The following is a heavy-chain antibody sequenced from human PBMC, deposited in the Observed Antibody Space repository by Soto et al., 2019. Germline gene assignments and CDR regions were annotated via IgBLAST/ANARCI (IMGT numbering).Heavy chain of an antibody. CDR2: ISYDGSNK. CDR1: GFTFSSYG. CDR3: ANPAPDYFDY. J-gene: IGHJ4*02. Sequence: QVQLVESGGGVVQPGRSLRLSCAASGFTFSSYGMHWVRQAPGKGLEWVAVISYDGSNKYYADSVKGRFTISRDNSKNTLYLQMNSLRAEDTAVYYCANPAPDYFDYWGQGTLVTVSS. V-gene: IGHV3-30*18.